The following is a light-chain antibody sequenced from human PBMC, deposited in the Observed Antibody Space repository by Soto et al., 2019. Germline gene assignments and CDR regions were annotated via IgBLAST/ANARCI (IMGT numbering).Light chain of an antibody. CDR2: LNSDGSH. Sequence: QSVLTQSPSASASLGASAKLTCTLSSRHTNYAIAWHQQQPEKGPRFLMNLNSDGSHTKGDGIPDRFSGSSSGAQRYLIISSLQSEDEADYYCQTWDTGIRVFGGGTKLTVL. J-gene: IGLJ3*02. CDR3: QTWDTGIRV. V-gene: IGLV4-69*01. CDR1: SRHTNYA.